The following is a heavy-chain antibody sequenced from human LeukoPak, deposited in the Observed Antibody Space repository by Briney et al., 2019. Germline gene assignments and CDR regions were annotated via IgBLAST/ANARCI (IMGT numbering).Heavy chain of an antibody. CDR2: IKEDGSEK. Sequence: GGSLRLSCAASGFTFSSYWMSWVRQAPGRGLEWVANIKEDGSEKKYVDSVKGRFTIFRDNAKNSLYLQMNSLRAEDTAVYYCARDLNWGRRYFDFWGQGTLVTVSS. CDR3: ARDLNWGRRYFDF. D-gene: IGHD7-27*01. J-gene: IGHJ4*02. CDR1: GFTFSSYW. V-gene: IGHV3-7*01.